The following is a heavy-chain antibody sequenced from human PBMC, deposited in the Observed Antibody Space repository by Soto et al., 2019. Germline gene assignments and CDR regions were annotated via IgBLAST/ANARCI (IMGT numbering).Heavy chain of an antibody. Sequence: LRLSCAASGFTFSVYNMNWVRQAPGKGPEWVSSISAGSDNIQYADSVKGRFTISRDNARKSLYLQMNSLRAEDTAVYYCAKDAESYSSGWYRNYYYYYGMDVWGQGTTVTVSS. D-gene: IGHD6-19*01. J-gene: IGHJ6*02. CDR1: GFTFSVYN. CDR3: AKDAESYSSGWYRNYYYYYGMDV. CDR2: ISAGSDNI. V-gene: IGHV3-48*01.